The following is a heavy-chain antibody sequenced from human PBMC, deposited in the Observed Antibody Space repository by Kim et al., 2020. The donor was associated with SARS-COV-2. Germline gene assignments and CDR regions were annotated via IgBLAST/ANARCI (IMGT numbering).Heavy chain of an antibody. CDR3: AKEGEYYYDSSGYQDHWYFDL. V-gene: IGHV3-9*01. CDR2: ISWNSGSI. Sequence: GGSLRLSCAASGFTFDDYAMHWVRQATGKGLEWVSGISWNSGSIGYADSVKGRFTISRDNAKNSLYLQMNSLRAEDTALYYCAKEGEYYYDSSGYQDHWYFDLWGRGTLVTVSS. CDR1: GFTFDDYA. D-gene: IGHD3-22*01. J-gene: IGHJ2*01.